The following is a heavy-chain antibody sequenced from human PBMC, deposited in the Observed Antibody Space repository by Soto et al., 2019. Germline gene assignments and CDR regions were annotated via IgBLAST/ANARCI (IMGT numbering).Heavy chain of an antibody. CDR1: GFTFSSYG. Sequence: PGGSLRLSCAASGFTFSSYGMHWVRQAPGKGLEWVAVIWYDGSNKYYADSVKGRSTISRDNSKNTLYLQMNSLRAEDTAVYYCARAKYYYDSSGYYRQGDAFDIWGQGTMVTVSS. J-gene: IGHJ3*02. V-gene: IGHV3-33*01. CDR2: IWYDGSNK. CDR3: ARAKYYYDSSGYYRQGDAFDI. D-gene: IGHD3-22*01.